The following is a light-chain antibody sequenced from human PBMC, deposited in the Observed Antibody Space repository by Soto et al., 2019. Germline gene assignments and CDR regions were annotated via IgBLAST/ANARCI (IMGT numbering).Light chain of an antibody. J-gene: IGLJ2*01. CDR2: SNN. CDR1: SSNIGSNT. V-gene: IGLV1-44*01. CDR3: AAWDDSLNGVV. Sequence: QPVLTQPPSASGTPGRRVTISCSGTSSNIGSNTVNWYQQLPGTAPRLLIYSNNQRPSGVPDRFSGSESGTSASLAISGLQSEDEADYYCAAWDDSLNGVVFGGGTKLTVL.